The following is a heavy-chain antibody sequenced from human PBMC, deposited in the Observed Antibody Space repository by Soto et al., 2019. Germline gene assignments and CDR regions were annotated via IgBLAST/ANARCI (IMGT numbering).Heavy chain of an antibody. Sequence: QVQLQESGPGLVKPSQTLSLTCTVSGGSISSGGYYWSWIRQHPGKGLEWIGYIYYSGSTYYNPSLKSRVTISVDTSKNKFSLKLSSVTAADTAVYYSARVCGGACPHGMDVWGQGPRVTVSS. CDR1: GGSISSGGYY. CDR2: IYYSGST. D-gene: IGHD2-21*02. CDR3: ARVCGGACPHGMDV. J-gene: IGHJ6*02. V-gene: IGHV4-31*03.